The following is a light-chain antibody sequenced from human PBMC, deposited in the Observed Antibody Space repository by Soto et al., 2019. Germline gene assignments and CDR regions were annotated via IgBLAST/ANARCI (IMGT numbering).Light chain of an antibody. CDR1: SSDIGADDF. CDR3: SSYRRTTFPHVV. V-gene: IGLV2-14*01. CDR2: EVT. J-gene: IGLJ2*01. Sequence: QSVLTQPASVSGSPGQSITISCTGTSSDIGADDFVSWYQHHPDKTPKLIIFEVTYRPTGISHRFSASKSGNTASLTISGLEVEDEAFYYCSSYRRTTFPHVVFGGGTKLTVL.